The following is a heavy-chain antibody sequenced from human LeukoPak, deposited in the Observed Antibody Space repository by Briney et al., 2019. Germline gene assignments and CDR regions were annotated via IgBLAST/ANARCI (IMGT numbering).Heavy chain of an antibody. CDR3: ARGPYSYDSSGAFDI. CDR1: GDSISSGDYY. V-gene: IGHV4-61*02. Sequence: PSQTLSLTCTVSGDSISSGDYYWSWIRQPAGKGLEGIGRISSSGSTNYNPSLKSRVTISVDTSKNQFSLKLSSVTAADTAVYFCARGPYSYDSSGAFDIWGQGTMVTVSS. J-gene: IGHJ3*02. CDR2: ISSSGST. D-gene: IGHD3-22*01.